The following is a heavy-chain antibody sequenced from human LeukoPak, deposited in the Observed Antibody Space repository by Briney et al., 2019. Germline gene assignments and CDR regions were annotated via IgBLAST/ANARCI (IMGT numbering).Heavy chain of an antibody. CDR2: IIPIFGTA. D-gene: IGHD3-22*01. V-gene: IGHV1-69*13. CDR1: GGTLSSYA. Sequence: ASVKVSCKASGGTLSSYAISWVRQAPGQGLEWMGGIIPIFGTANYAQKFQGRVTITADESTSTAYMELSSLRSEDTAVYYCARSPRPQRWTMIVVVTTYFDYWGQGTLVTVSS. J-gene: IGHJ4*02. CDR3: ARSPRPQRWTMIVVVTTYFDY.